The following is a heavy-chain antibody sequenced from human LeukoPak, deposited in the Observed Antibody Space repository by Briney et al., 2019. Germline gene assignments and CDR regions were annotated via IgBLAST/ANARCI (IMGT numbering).Heavy chain of an antibody. V-gene: IGHV1-2*02. D-gene: IGHD5-24*01. CDR3: AREGGYNFHY. J-gene: IGHJ4*02. CDR1: GYTFTDYY. Sequence: ASVKVSCKASGYTFTDYYIHWVRQAPGQGLESMGWINPNSGGTNYAQKFQGRVTMTRDTSISTAYMELSRLRSDDTAVYYCAREGGYNFHYWGQGTLVTVSS. CDR2: INPNSGGT.